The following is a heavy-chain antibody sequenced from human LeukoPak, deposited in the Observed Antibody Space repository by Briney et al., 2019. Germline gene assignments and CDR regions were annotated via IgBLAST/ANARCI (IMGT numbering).Heavy chain of an antibody. V-gene: IGHV4-59*12. CDR2: IYYSGST. J-gene: IGHJ5*02. D-gene: IGHD3-10*01. Sequence: SETLSLTCTVSGGSISSYYWSWIRQPPGKGLEWIGYIYYSGSTNYNPSLKSRVTISVDTSKNQFSLKLSSVTAADTAVYYCARDPLYYGSGSYIVDPWGQGTLVTVSS. CDR3: ARDPLYYGSGSYIVDP. CDR1: GGSISSYY.